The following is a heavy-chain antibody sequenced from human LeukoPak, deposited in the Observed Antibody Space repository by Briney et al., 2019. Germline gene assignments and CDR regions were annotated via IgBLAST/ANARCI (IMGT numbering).Heavy chain of an antibody. CDR3: VARLGYCSGTSCYEFDP. V-gene: IGHV4-39*01. J-gene: IGHJ5*02. CDR1: GVSITSGSYY. CDR2: VYDSGST. D-gene: IGHD2-2*01. Sequence: SETLSLTCTVSGVSITSGSYYWGWIRQPPGKGLEWIGSVYDSGSTYYNPSLKSRGTMSVDTSKNQFSLKLSSVTAADTAIYYCVARLGYCSGTSCYEFDPWGQGTLVTASS.